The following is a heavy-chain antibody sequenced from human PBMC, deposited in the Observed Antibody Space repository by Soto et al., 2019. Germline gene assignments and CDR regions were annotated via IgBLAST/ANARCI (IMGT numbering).Heavy chain of an antibody. CDR2: ISGSGGST. J-gene: IGHJ1*01. CDR1: GFTFSSQA. Sequence: CGSLRLSCAASGFTFSSQAMTWVRQAPGKGLEWVSSISGSGGSTYYADSVKGRFTISRDNPKSTLYVQMNSLRAEDTAIYFCASLAGSASEFDHWAQGTLVTVS. CDR3: ASLAGSASEFDH. V-gene: IGHV3-23*01. D-gene: IGHD2-15*01.